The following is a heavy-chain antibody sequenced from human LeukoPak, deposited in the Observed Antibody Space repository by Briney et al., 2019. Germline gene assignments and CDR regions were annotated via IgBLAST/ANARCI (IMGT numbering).Heavy chain of an antibody. CDR1: GFTLSSYG. V-gene: IGHV3-23*01. CDR2: ISGSGGST. Sequence: GGSLRLSCAASGFTLSSYGMSWVRQAPGKGLEWVSAISGSGGSTYYADSVKGRFTISRDNSKNTLYLQMNSLRAEDTAVYYCAKDRLRYYDSTRWFDPWGQGTLVTVSS. D-gene: IGHD3-22*01. J-gene: IGHJ5*02. CDR3: AKDRLRYYDSTRWFDP.